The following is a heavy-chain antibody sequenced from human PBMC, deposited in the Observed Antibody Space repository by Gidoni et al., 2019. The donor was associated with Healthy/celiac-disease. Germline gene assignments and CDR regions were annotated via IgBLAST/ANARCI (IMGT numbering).Heavy chain of an antibody. CDR3: ARNPLITMVQGVIPNDY. J-gene: IGHJ4*02. CDR1: GYTSTSYY. CDR2: INPSGGST. Sequence: QVQLVQSGAEVKKPGASVKVSCKASGYTSTSYYMHWVRQAPGQGLGWMGIINPSGGSTSYAQKFQGRVTMTRDTSTSTVYMELSSLRSEDTAVYYCARNPLITMVQGVIPNDYWGQGTLVTVSS. D-gene: IGHD3-10*01. V-gene: IGHV1-46*03.